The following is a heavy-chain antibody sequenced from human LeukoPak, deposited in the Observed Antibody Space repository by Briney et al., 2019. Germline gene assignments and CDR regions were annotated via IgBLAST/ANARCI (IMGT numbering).Heavy chain of an antibody. CDR3: ATYCSSTSCYRTRYMDV. V-gene: IGHV3-48*03. J-gene: IGHJ6*02. D-gene: IGHD2-2*01. Sequence: GGSLRLSCAASGFTFSSYEMIWVRQAPGKGLEWLSYIGSSGSTKYYADSVKGRFTISRDNAENSLYLQMNGLRAEDTAVYYCATYCSSTSCYRTRYMDVWGQGATVTVSS. CDR1: GFTFSSYE. CDR2: IGSSGSTK.